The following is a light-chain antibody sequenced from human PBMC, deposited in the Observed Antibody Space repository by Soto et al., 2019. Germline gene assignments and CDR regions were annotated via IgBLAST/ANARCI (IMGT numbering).Light chain of an antibody. V-gene: IGKV3-15*01. CDR3: QQHNNWSPVA. CDR2: GAS. J-gene: IGKJ1*01. CDR1: QSVSSK. Sequence: DIVMTQSPATLSVSPGERATLSCRASQSVSSKLAWYQQKPGQAPRLLIYGASTRATGIPARFSGSGSGTAFTLTISSRLSEDFAVYYCQQHNNWSPVAFGQGTKVEIK.